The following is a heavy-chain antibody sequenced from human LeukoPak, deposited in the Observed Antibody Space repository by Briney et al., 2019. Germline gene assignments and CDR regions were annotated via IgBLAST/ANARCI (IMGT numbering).Heavy chain of an antibody. CDR3: ARGPPAWDYDILTGYYVNWFDP. D-gene: IGHD3-9*01. CDR1: GFTFDDYA. Sequence: TGRSLRLSCAASGFTFDDYAMHWVRQAPGKGLEWVSSISSSSSYIYYADSVKGRFTISRDNAKNSLYLQMNSLRAEDTAVYYCARGPPAWDYDILTGYYVNWFDPWGQGTLVTVSS. V-gene: IGHV3-21*01. CDR2: ISSSSSYI. J-gene: IGHJ5*02.